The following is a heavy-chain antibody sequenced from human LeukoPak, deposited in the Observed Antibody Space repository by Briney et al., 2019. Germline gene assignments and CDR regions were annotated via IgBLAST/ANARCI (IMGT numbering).Heavy chain of an antibody. J-gene: IGHJ4*02. Sequence: ASVKVSCKVSGYTLTELSMHWVRQAPGKGLEWMGGFDPEDGETIYAQKLQGRVTMTTDTSTSTAYMELRSLRSDDTAVYYCARAQDDYVWGSYPNFDYWGQGTLVTVSS. CDR3: ARAQDDYVWGSYPNFDY. V-gene: IGHV1-24*01. CDR1: GYTLTELS. D-gene: IGHD3-16*01. CDR2: FDPEDGET.